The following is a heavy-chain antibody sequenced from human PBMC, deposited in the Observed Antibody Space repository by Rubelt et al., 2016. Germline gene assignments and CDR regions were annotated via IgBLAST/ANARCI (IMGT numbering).Heavy chain of an antibody. V-gene: IGHV1-46*01. Sequence: GAEVKKPGASVKVSCKASGYTFTSYYMHWVRQAPGQGLEWMGIINPSGGSTSYAQKFQGRVTMTRDTSTSTVYMELSSLRSEDTAGYYCARERRRNWVLDDAFDIWGQGTMVTVSS. CDR3: ARERRRNWVLDDAFDI. J-gene: IGHJ3*02. CDR1: GYTFTSYY. CDR2: INPSGGST. D-gene: IGHD7-27*01.